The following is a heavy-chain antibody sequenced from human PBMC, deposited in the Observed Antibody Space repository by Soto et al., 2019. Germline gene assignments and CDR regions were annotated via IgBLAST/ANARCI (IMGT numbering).Heavy chain of an antibody. CDR1: GGSISSGGYY. V-gene: IGHV4-31*03. CDR3: ARWSYYDSSGERYFDL. J-gene: IGHJ2*01. Sequence: QVQLQESGPGLVKPSQTLSLTCTVSGGSISSGGYYWSWIRQHPGKGLEWIGYNYYSGSTYYNPSLKSRVNISXXTXKNXFSLKLSSVTAADTAVYYCARWSYYDSSGERYFDLWGRGTLVTVSS. D-gene: IGHD3-22*01. CDR2: NYYSGST.